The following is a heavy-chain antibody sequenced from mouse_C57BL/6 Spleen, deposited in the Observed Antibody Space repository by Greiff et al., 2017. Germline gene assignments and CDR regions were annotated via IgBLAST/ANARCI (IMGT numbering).Heavy chain of an antibody. V-gene: IGHV14-4*01. CDR2: FDPENGDT. Sequence: VQLQQSGAELVRPGASVKLSCTASGFNIKDDYMHWVKQRPEQGLEWIGWFDPENGDTEYASKFQGKATITADKSSNTAYLQLSSLTSEDTAVYYCTVYSNYVDAYWGQGTLVTVSA. J-gene: IGHJ3*01. CDR3: TVYSNYVDAY. CDR1: GFNIKDDY. D-gene: IGHD2-5*01.